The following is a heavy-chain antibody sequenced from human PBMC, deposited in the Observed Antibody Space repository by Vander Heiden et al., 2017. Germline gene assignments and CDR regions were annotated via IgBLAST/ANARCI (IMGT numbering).Heavy chain of an antibody. Sequence: QVQLQESGPGLVKPSETLSLTCTVPGGSVSSSGYYWGWIRQPPGKGLEWIGYIYYSGTTNYNPSLKSRVTISVNMAKNQFSLNLNSMTAADTAVYYCVSRTLRWSLDYWGQGTLVTVSS. V-gene: IGHV4-61*08. CDR3: VSRTLRWSLDY. D-gene: IGHD4-17*01. CDR2: IYYSGTT. J-gene: IGHJ4*02. CDR1: GGSVSSSGYY.